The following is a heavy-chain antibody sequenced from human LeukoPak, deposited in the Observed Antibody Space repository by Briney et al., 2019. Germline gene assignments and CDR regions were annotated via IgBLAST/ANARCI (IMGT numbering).Heavy chain of an antibody. Sequence: SETLSLTCAVYGESFSGYYWSWIRQPPGKGLEWIGEINHSGSTYYNPSLKSRVTISVDTSKNQFSLKLSSVTAADTAVYYCATRGSYGHDDYWGQGTLVTVS. CDR3: ATRGSYGHDDY. D-gene: IGHD5-18*01. V-gene: IGHV4-34*01. CDR2: INHSGST. J-gene: IGHJ4*02. CDR1: GESFSGYY.